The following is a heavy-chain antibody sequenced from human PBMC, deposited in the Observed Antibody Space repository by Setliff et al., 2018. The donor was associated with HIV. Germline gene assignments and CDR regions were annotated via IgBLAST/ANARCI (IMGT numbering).Heavy chain of an antibody. CDR1: GYSISSGFY. CDR2: IYHSGST. CDR3: ARDLGGLWEVFDC. Sequence: PSETLSLTCAVSGYSISSGFYWGWIRQPPGKGLKWIGSIYHSGSTYYNPSLRSRVTISVDTSKNQFSLKLSSVTAADTAVYYCARDLGGLWEVFDCWGQGMLVTVSS. J-gene: IGHJ4*02. D-gene: IGHD1-26*01. V-gene: IGHV4-38-2*02.